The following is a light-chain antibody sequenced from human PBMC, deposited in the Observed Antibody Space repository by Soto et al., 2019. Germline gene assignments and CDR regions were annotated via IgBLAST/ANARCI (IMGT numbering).Light chain of an antibody. V-gene: IGLV2-14*03. CDR2: DVS. J-gene: IGLJ2*01. CDR3: SSYTGSSTPVV. Sequence: QSALTQPASVSGSPGQSITISCTGTSSDVGGYNYVSWYQHHPGKAPKLIIYDVSNRPSGVSNRFSGSKSGNTASLTISGLQAEDEPEYYCSSYTGSSTPVVFGGGTKVTVL. CDR1: SSDVGGYNY.